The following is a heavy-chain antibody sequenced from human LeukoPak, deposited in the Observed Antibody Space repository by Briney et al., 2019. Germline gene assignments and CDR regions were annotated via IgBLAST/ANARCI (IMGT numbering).Heavy chain of an antibody. D-gene: IGHD3-10*01. CDR3: AKDAYGSGSTQDY. Sequence: GGSLRLSHAASGFTFSSYGMHWVRQAPGKGLEWVAFIRYDGSNKYYADSVKGRFTISRDNSKNTLYLQMNSLRAEDTAVYYCAKDAYGSGSTQDYWGQGTLVTVSS. CDR2: IRYDGSNK. V-gene: IGHV3-30*02. J-gene: IGHJ4*02. CDR1: GFTFSSYG.